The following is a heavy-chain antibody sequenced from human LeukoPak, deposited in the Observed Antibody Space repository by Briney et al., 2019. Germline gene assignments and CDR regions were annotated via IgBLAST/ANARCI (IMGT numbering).Heavy chain of an antibody. J-gene: IGHJ4*02. D-gene: IGHD6-6*01. Sequence: GGSLRLSCAASGFIFSNYGMDWVRQTPGRGLEWVSYISSNSRTTSYADSVKGRFTISRDNAKNSLFLQMYSLRAEDTAVYYCTRGGAARPDYWGQGTLATVSS. CDR1: GFIFSNYG. CDR3: TRGGAARPDY. CDR2: ISSNSRTT. V-gene: IGHV3-48*01.